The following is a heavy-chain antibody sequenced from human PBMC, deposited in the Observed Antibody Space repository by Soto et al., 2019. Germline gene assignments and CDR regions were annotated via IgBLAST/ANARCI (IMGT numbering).Heavy chain of an antibody. CDR1: GFTFSNAW. CDR3: TTHQWELPYFDY. J-gene: IGHJ4*02. D-gene: IGHD1-26*01. V-gene: IGHV3-15*01. Sequence: PGGSLRLSCAASGFTFSNAWMSWVRQAPGKGLEWVGRIKSKTDGGTTDYAAPVKGRFTISRGDSKNTLYLQMNSLKTEDTAVYYCTTHQWELPYFDYWGQGTLVTVSS. CDR2: IKSKTDGGTT.